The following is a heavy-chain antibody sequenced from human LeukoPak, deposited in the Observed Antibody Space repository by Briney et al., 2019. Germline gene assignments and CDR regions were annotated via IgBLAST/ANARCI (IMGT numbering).Heavy chain of an antibody. CDR1: GFTFSAYW. D-gene: IGHD1-1*01. V-gene: IGHV3-7*03. CDR3: AKDGRPDTYGIFDL. Sequence: TGGSLRLSCAASGFTFSAYWMSWVRQAPGKGLEWVANIKQDGSDKFYADSMKGRFTISRDNAKNSLYLQMNSLRAEDTAFYYCAKDGRPDTYGIFDLWGHGTLVTVSS. J-gene: IGHJ4*01. CDR2: IKQDGSDK.